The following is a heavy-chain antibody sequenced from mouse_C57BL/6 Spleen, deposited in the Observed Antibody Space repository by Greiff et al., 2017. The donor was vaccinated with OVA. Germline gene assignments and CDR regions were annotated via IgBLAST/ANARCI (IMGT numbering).Heavy chain of an antibody. J-gene: IGHJ3*01. D-gene: IGHD4-1*01. V-gene: IGHV1-9*01. CDR1: GYTFTGYW. CDR2: ILPGSGST. CDR3: ARREAKKLGGGWFAY. Sequence: QVQLQQSGAELMKPGASVKLSCKATGYTFTGYWIEWVKQRPGHGLEWIGEILPGSGSTNYNEKFKGKATFTADTSSNTAYMQLSSLTTEDSAIYYGARREAKKLGGGWFAYWGQGTLVTVSA.